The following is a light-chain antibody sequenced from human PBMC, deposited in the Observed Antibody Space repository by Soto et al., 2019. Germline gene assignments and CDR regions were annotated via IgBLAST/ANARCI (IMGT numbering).Light chain of an antibody. V-gene: IGLV2-23*01. J-gene: IGLJ2*01. CDR3: CSYAGSSTYVA. CDR1: SRDVGTYNL. CDR2: LAN. Sequence: QSVLTQPASVSGSPGQSITISCTGTSRDVGTYNLVSWYQQHPGKVPKLIIYLANKRPSGVPDRFSGSKSGNTASLTISGLQAEDEADYYCCSYAGSSTYVAFGGGTKLTVL.